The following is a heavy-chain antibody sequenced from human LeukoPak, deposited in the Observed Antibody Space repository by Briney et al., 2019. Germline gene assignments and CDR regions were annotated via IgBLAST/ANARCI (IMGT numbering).Heavy chain of an antibody. CDR1: GYTFTDCY. CDR2: INPNSGDT. V-gene: IGHV1-2*02. CDR3: ARGSGYYDFWSGYIYYGMDV. D-gene: IGHD3-3*01. J-gene: IGHJ6*02. Sequence: ASVKVSCKASGYTFTDCYLNWVRQAPGQGLEWMGWINPNSGDTNYAQKFQGRVTMTRDTSISTAYMELSRLRSDDTAVYYCARGSGYYDFWSGYIYYGMDVWGQGTTVTVSS.